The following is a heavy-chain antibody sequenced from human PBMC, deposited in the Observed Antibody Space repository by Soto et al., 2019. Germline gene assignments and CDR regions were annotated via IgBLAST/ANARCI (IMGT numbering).Heavy chain of an antibody. CDR2: IIPIFGTA. J-gene: IGHJ6*02. Sequence: SVNVSCKASGGTFSSYAISWVRQAPGQGLEWMGGIIPIFGTANYAQKFQGRVTITADESTSTAYMELSSLRSEDTAVYYCARAPIYTAMVIDYGMDVSGQGPTVTVSS. CDR3: ARAPIYTAMVIDYGMDV. V-gene: IGHV1-69*13. D-gene: IGHD5-18*01. CDR1: GGTFSSYA.